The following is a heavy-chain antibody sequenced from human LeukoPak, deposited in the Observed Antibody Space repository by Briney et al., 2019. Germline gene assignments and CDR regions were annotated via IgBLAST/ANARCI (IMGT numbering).Heavy chain of an antibody. CDR1: GFTFSSYS. Sequence: PGGSLRLSCAASGFTFSSYSMNWVRQAPGKGLEWVSSISSSSSYIYYADSVKGRFTIPRDNAKNSLYLQMNSLRAEDTAVYYCARGGAVAGTEESWFDPWGQGTLVTVSS. V-gene: IGHV3-21*01. CDR3: ARGGAVAGTEESWFDP. J-gene: IGHJ5*02. D-gene: IGHD6-19*01. CDR2: ISSSSSYI.